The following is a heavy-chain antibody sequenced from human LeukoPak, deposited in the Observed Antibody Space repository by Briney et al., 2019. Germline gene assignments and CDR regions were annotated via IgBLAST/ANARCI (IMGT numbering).Heavy chain of an antibody. J-gene: IGHJ3*02. V-gene: IGHV6-1*01. CDR2: TYYRSEWNN. CDR1: EDSVSSTSVT. D-gene: IGHD2-8*02. CDR3: AREESWTTGFDI. Sequence: SQTLSLTCAISEDSVSSTSVTWNWIRQSPSRGLEWLGRTYYRSEWNNDYADSVKSRITINPETSKNQFCLKLKSVTPEDTAVYYCAREESWTTGFDIWGQGTIVTVSS.